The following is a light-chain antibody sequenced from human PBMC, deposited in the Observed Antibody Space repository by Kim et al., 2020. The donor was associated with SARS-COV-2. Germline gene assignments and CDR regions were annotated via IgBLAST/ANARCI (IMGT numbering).Light chain of an antibody. Sequence: QLVLTQSPSASPSLGASVKLTCTLSSGHSSYAIAWHQQQPEKGPRYLMKLNSDGSHSKGDGIPDRFSGSSSGAERYLTISSLQSEDEADYYCQTWGTGLRVFGGGTKVTVL. CDR1: SGHSSYA. V-gene: IGLV4-69*01. CDR2: LNSDGSH. J-gene: IGLJ3*02. CDR3: QTWGTGLRV.